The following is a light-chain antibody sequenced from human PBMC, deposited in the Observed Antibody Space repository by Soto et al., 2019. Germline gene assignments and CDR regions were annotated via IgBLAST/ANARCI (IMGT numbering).Light chain of an antibody. J-gene: IGLJ2*01. V-gene: IGLV2-14*01. Sequence: QSALTQPASVSGSPGQSITNSCTGTSSDVGGYNYVSWYQQHPGKAPKLMIYEVTNRPSGVSNRFSASKSGNTASLTISGLQAEDEADYYCSSYTSSSTLVVFGGGTKLTVL. CDR2: EVT. CDR3: SSYTSSSTLVV. CDR1: SSDVGGYNY.